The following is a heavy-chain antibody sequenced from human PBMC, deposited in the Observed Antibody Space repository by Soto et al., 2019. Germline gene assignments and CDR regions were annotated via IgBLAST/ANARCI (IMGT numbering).Heavy chain of an antibody. D-gene: IGHD6-13*01. CDR2: INPRSGST. Sequence: QVNLVQSGAEVAKPGASVKVSCKASGDTFNNHFLHWVRLPPGQALEWMGMINPRSGSTTYSERLPDKVTITRDTSTTTVYIELSSLRSEDTATYYCARDPWGTAVGYYYYDMDGWGQETTVTVSS. J-gene: IGHJ6*03. CDR1: GDTFNNHF. V-gene: IGHV1-46*02. CDR3: ARDPWGTAVGYYYYDMDG.